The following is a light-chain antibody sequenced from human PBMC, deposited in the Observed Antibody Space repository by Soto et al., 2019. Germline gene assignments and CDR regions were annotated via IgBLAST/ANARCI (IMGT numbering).Light chain of an antibody. Sequence: EIVLTQSPGTLSLSTGERATLSCRASQSVSSSYLAWYQQKPGQAPRLLIYEESTRATGIPDRFSGSGSGTDFTLTISRLEPEDFAVYFCQQYGSSPPTITFGQGTRLEIK. V-gene: IGKV3-20*01. CDR3: QQYGSSPPTIT. CDR2: EES. CDR1: QSVSSSY. J-gene: IGKJ5*01.